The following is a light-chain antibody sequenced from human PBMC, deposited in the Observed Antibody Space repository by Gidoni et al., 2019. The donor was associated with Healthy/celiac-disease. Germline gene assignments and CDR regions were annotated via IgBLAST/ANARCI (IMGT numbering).Light chain of an antibody. CDR3: QQSYSTPWT. V-gene: IGKV1-39*01. Sequence: DIQMTQSPSSLSASVGDRVTITCRASQSISSYLNWYQQKPGKAPKLLIYAASSLQSGVPSRFSGSGSGTDFTLTISSQQPEDFATYYCQQSYSTPWTFGQGTKVEIK. CDR1: QSISSY. J-gene: IGKJ1*01. CDR2: AAS.